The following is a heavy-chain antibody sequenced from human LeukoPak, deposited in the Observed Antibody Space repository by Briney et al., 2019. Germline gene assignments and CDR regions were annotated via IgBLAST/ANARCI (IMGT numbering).Heavy chain of an antibody. V-gene: IGHV3-23*01. D-gene: IGHD1-1*01. CDR1: GFTFTNYA. J-gene: IGHJ2*01. CDR2: ISGGGEDT. Sequence: GGSLRLSCAASGFTFTNYAMSWIRQAPGKGLDWVSAISGGGEDTYYPNSVKGRFTISRDNSKNTLYLQVNSLGAEDTAIYYCAKPRAMTTGVGRYFDLWGRGTLVTVSS. CDR3: AKPRAMTTGVGRYFDL.